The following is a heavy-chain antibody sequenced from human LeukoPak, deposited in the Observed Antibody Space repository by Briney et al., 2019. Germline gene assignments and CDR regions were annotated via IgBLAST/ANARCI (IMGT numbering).Heavy chain of an antibody. J-gene: IGHJ3*02. V-gene: IGHV3-33*01. CDR1: GFTFSSYA. CDR2: IWYDGNHK. CDR3: ARDYGSFDI. Sequence: GGSLRLSCAASGFTFSSYAMHWVRQAPGKGLEWVAVIWYDGNHKYYADSVKGRFTISRDNSKNTLYLQMNSLRAEDTAVYYCARDYGSFDIWGQGTMVTVSS. D-gene: IGHD3-10*01.